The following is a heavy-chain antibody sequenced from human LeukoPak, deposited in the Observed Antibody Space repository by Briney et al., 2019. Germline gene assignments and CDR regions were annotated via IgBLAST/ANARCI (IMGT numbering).Heavy chain of an antibody. J-gene: IGHJ3*02. Sequence: SETLSLTCAVSGGSFSGYYWSWIRQPPGKGLEWIGEISHSGSTNYSPSLKSRVTISVDTSKNQFSLKLSSVTAADTAVYYCAIYCSGGSCYYNDAFDIWGQGTMVTVSS. CDR2: ISHSGST. D-gene: IGHD2-15*01. V-gene: IGHV4-34*01. CDR3: AIYCSGGSCYYNDAFDI. CDR1: GGSFSGYY.